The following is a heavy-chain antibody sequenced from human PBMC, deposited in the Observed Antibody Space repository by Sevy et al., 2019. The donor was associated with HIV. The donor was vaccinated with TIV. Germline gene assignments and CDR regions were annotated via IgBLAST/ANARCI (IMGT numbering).Heavy chain of an antibody. CDR2: ISYDGSNK. D-gene: IGHD2-2*02. V-gene: IGHV3-30*04. CDR3: ARDEYCSSTSCYTIYYYYGMDV. Sequence: GGSLRLSCAASGFTFSSYAMHWGRQAPGKGLEWVAVISYDGSNKYYADSVKGRFTISRDNSKNTLYLQMNSLRAEDTAVYYCARDEYCSSTSCYTIYYYYGMDVWGQGTTVTVSS. CDR1: GFTFSSYA. J-gene: IGHJ6*02.